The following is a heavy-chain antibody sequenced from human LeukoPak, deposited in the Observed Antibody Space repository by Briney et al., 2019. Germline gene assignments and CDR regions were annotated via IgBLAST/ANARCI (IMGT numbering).Heavy chain of an antibody. Sequence: SETLSLTCTVSGGSISSSSYYWGAIRQPPGKVLEWTGSICHGGNTYYNPSLKSRVTISVDTSKNPFTLKLCTVTAADTAVYYCASHEYYDFWGGYRHFDYWGQGTLVTVSP. J-gene: IGHJ4*02. D-gene: IGHD3-3*01. CDR2: ICHGGNT. CDR1: GGSISSSSYY. V-gene: IGHV4-39*01. CDR3: ASHEYYDFWGGYRHFDY.